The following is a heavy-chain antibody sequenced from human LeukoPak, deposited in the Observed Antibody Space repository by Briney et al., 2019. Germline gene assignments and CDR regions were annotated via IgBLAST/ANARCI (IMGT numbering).Heavy chain of an antibody. CDR2: INPNSGNT. Sequence: GASVKVSCKASRYIFTGYWIHWVRQAPGQGLEWMGFINPNSGNTNYAQKFQGRVTMTRDTSISTAYMELSSLTSDDTAVYYCARVMRPATTTLVAYWGQGTLVTVSS. D-gene: IGHD1-1*01. V-gene: IGHV1-2*02. CDR3: ARVMRPATTTLVAY. CDR1: RYIFTGYW. J-gene: IGHJ4*02.